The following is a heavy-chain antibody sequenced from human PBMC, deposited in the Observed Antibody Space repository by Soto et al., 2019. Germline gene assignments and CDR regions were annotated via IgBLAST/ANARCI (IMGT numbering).Heavy chain of an antibody. V-gene: IGHV3-11*01. CDR2: ISHGGDTI. CDR3: ARDHRTTRGWYFDL. Sequence: QEQLVESGGGLVKPGGSLRLSCAASGFTFSDYYVNWIRQAPGKGLEWISYISHGGDTIFYADSVKGRFTISRDNAKNSLYLQLNSLRAEDTAVYYCARDHRTTRGWYFDLWGRGTLVTVSS. J-gene: IGHJ2*01. CDR1: GFTFSDYY.